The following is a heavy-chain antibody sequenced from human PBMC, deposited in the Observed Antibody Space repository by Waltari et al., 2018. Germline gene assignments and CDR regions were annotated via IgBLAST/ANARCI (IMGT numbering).Heavy chain of an antibody. CDR2: INTNTGNP. J-gene: IGHJ5*02. Sequence: QVQLVQSGSELKEPGASVKISCKASGYTFTTYAMNWERQAPVQGLQWMGWINTNTGNPTYAQGFTGRFVFSWDTSVSTAYLQITSLQPEDSAGYYCARKPGTSDNCCRGWFDAWGQGTLVTVSS. CDR1: GYTFTTYA. V-gene: IGHV7-4-1*02. D-gene: IGHD1-1*01. CDR3: ARKPGTSDNCCRGWFDA.